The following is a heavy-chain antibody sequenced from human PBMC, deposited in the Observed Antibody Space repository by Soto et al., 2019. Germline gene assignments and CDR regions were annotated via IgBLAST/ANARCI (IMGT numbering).Heavy chain of an antibody. CDR1: GGTFSSYA. CDR2: IIPIFGTA. Sequence: QVQLVQSGAEVKKPGSSVKVSCKASGGTFSSYAISWVRQAPGQGLEWMGGIIPIFGTANYAQKFQGRVTITADKSTSTAYMELSSLRSEDTAVYYCAGYGKYQLLYPLGMDVWGQGTTVTVSS. CDR3: AGYGKYQLLYPLGMDV. D-gene: IGHD2-2*02. V-gene: IGHV1-69*06. J-gene: IGHJ6*02.